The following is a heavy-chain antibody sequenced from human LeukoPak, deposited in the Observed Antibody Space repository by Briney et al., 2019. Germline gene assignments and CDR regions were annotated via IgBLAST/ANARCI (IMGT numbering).Heavy chain of an antibody. CDR3: AKALRNHVFYWYFDL. Sequence: PGGSLRLSCAASGFTFDNYAMTWVRQAPGRGLEWVSLISGSATSTYYAGPVKGRFTISRDNSRNTLYLQMDNLRAEDTALYYCAKALRNHVFYWYFDLWGRGTLVTVSS. V-gene: IGHV3-23*01. CDR2: ISGSATST. J-gene: IGHJ2*01. CDR1: GFTFDNYA.